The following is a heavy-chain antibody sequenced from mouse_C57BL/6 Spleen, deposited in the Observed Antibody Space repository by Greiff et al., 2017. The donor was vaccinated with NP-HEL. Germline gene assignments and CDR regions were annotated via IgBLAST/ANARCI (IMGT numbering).Heavy chain of an antibody. D-gene: IGHD3-2*02. CDR3: AREGGQLRLRGMDY. V-gene: IGHV1-52*01. CDR1: GYTFTSYW. CDR2: IDPSDSET. J-gene: IGHJ4*01. Sequence: VQLQQPGAELVRPGSSVKLSCKASGYTFTSYWMHWVKQRPIQGLEWIGNIDPSDSETHYNQKFKDKATLTVDKSSSTAYMQLSSLTSEDAAVYYCAREGGQLRLRGMDYWGQGTSVTVSS.